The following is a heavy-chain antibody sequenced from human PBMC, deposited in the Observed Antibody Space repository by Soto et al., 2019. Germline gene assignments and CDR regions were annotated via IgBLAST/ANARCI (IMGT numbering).Heavy chain of an antibody. Sequence: EVQLLESGGGLVQPGGSLRLSCAASGFTFSTYAMIWVRQAPGKGLEWVSVITGSGGRTYYADSVKGWFTISRDTSKKTLFLQMNSLRAEDTAVYYCAKDRYGDYGGIDYWGQGTMVTVSS. J-gene: IGHJ4*02. CDR2: ITGSGGRT. D-gene: IGHD4-17*01. V-gene: IGHV3-23*01. CDR1: GFTFSTYA. CDR3: AKDRYGDYGGIDY.